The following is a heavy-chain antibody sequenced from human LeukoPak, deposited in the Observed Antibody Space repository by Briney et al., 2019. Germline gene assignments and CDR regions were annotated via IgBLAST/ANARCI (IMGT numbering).Heavy chain of an antibody. CDR2: INHSGST. CDR1: GGSFSGYY. D-gene: IGHD6-6*01. Sequence: SETLSLTCAVYGGSFSGYYWSWIRQPPGKGLEWIGEINHSGSTNYNPSLRSRVTISVDTSKNQFSLKLSSVTAADTAVYYCARVVGSSGLIDYWGQGTLVTVSS. J-gene: IGHJ4*02. CDR3: ARVVGSSGLIDY. V-gene: IGHV4-34*01.